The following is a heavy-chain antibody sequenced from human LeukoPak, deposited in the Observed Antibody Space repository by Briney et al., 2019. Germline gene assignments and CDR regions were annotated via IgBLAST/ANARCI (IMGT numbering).Heavy chain of an antibody. J-gene: IGHJ4*02. CDR3: ASSRGVDTDY. V-gene: IGHV3-7*01. Sequence: GGSLRLSCAASGFTFSSYWLTWVRQAPGKGLEWVANIKQDGSEKFYVDSVKGRFTISRDSAKNTLYLQMGSLRAEDMAVYYCASSRGVDTDYWGQGTLVTVSS. CDR1: GFTFSSYW. CDR2: IKQDGSEK. D-gene: IGHD3-10*01.